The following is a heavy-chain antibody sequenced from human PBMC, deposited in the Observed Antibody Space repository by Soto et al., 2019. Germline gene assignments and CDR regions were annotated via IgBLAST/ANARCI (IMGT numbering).Heavy chain of an antibody. CDR1: GFTSSNAW. V-gene: IGHV3-15*01. J-gene: IGHJ4*02. Sequence: PGGSLRLSCAASGFTSSNAWMSWVRQAPGKGLEWVGRIKSKTDGGTTDYAAPVKGRFTISRDDSKNTLYLQMNSLKTEDTAVYYCTTRYYGSGSYSEILFDYWGQGTLVTVSS. CDR3: TTRYYGSGSYSEILFDY. CDR2: IKSKTDGGTT. D-gene: IGHD3-10*01.